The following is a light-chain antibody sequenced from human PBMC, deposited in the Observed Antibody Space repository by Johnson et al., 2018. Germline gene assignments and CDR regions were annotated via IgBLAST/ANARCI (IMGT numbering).Light chain of an antibody. V-gene: IGLV1-51*02. CDR1: SSNIGNNY. J-gene: IGLJ1*01. Sequence: QSVLTQPPSVSAAPGQKVTISCSGSSSNIGNNYVSWYQQLPGTAPKLLIYENNKRPSGIPDRFSGSKSRTSATLGITGIQTGDEADYYCGTWDSSLSAGNVFGTGTKVTVL. CDR2: ENN. CDR3: GTWDSSLSAGNV.